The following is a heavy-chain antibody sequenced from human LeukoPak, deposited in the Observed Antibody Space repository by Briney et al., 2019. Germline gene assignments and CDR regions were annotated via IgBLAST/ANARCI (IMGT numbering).Heavy chain of an antibody. Sequence: PGGSLRLSCEASGFIFGRHAMYWVRQAPGKGLEWVAGIFGSGGSPHYADPVKGRFTISRDNSRNTVYLQINSLRAEDTAVYYCGKTTVGYSSGQKPAWPVDYWGQGTLVTVSS. CDR3: GKTTVGYSSGQKPAWPVDY. J-gene: IGHJ4*02. D-gene: IGHD5-18*01. CDR1: GFIFGRHA. V-gene: IGHV3-23*01. CDR2: IFGSGGSP.